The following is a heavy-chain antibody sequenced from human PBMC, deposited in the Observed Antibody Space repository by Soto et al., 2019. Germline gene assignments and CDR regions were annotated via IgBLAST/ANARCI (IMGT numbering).Heavy chain of an antibody. CDR1: GFTFSSHA. D-gene: IGHD3-10*01. J-gene: IGHJ5*02. CDR3: AKYFFVHYGSGSYYNH. Sequence: EVQLLESGGGLVQRGGSLRLSCAASGFTFSSHAMSWVRQAPGKGLEWVSAITGSGGSTYYADSVKGRFTISRANSKNTLYLQMNSLRVEDMAAYYCAKYFFVHYGSGSYYNHWGQGTLVTVSS. V-gene: IGHV3-23*01. CDR2: ITGSGGST.